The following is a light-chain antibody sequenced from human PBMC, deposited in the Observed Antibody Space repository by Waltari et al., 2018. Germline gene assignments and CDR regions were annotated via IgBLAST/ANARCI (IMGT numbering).Light chain of an antibody. J-gene: IGKJ1*01. Sequence: EIVLTQSPGTLSLSPGERATLSCRASQGVGKYLAWYQQRPGQAHRLLLYHASIRATGIPDRFSGSGSGTDFSLTISRLEPEDFAVYYCQKYDFLPATFGQGTTVEIK. CDR3: QKYDFLPAT. CDR2: HAS. CDR1: QGVGKY. V-gene: IGKV3-20*01.